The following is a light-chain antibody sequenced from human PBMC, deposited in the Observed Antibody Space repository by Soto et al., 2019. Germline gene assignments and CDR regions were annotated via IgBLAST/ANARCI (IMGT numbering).Light chain of an antibody. CDR3: YSYTSSSTVL. CDR1: SSDIGGYNY. Sequence: QSVLTQPASVSGSPGQSITISCTGISSDIGGYNYVSWYQQLPGKAPKLVIYDVSNRRSGVSNRFSGSKSGNTASLTISGLQAEDEADYYCYSYTSSSTVLFGGGTKLTVL. J-gene: IGLJ2*01. CDR2: DVS. V-gene: IGLV2-14*03.